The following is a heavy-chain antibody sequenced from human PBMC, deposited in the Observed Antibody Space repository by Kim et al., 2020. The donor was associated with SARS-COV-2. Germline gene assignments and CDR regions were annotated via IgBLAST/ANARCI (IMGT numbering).Heavy chain of an antibody. J-gene: IGHJ3*02. D-gene: IGHD4-17*01. V-gene: IGHV3-21*04. CDR3: ARDRNGDYMGTLDI. Sequence: DSVKGRFTISRDNSKNTLYLEMNNLGADDTALYFCARDRNGDYMGTLDIWGRGTMVTVSS.